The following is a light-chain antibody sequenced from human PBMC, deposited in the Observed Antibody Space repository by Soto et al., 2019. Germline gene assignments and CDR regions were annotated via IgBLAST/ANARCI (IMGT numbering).Light chain of an antibody. V-gene: IGLV2-23*02. CDR2: EVS. Sequence: QSALTQPASVSGSPGQSITISCTGTTSDVGSYNLVSWYQQHPGKAPKLITYEVSKRPSGVSPRFSGSKSDNTASLTISGLQAEDDADYYCCSHAASSTFNYVFGTGTKVTVL. CDR3: CSHAASSTFNYV. CDR1: TSDVGSYNL. J-gene: IGLJ1*01.